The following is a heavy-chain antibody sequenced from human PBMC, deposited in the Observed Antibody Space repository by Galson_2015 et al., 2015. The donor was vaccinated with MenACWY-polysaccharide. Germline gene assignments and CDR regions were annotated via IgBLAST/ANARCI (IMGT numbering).Heavy chain of an antibody. Sequence: SLRLSCAASGFTFSAYTMSWIRQAPGKGLEWVTVISIDGRNTNYADPVKGRFTISRDNSKNTLFLQMNGLTAEDTAVYYCVKAHETSGWNRGPGYWGQGTLVTVSS. V-gene: IGHV3-23*01. CDR2: ISIDGRNT. CDR3: VKAHETSGWNRGPGY. D-gene: IGHD6-19*01. J-gene: IGHJ4*02. CDR1: GFTFSAYT.